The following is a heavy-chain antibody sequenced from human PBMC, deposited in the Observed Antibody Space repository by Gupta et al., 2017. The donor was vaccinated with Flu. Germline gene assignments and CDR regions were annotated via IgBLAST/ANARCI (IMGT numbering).Heavy chain of an antibody. CDR2: INNDGSTT. J-gene: IGHJ6*02. Sequence: KGLVWVARINNDGSTTADADSVKGRFTISRDNAKSTMYLQMNSLRADDSAVYYCARAPTYYDFWSGYPFGMDVWGQGTTVIASS. V-gene: IGHV3-74*01. CDR3: ARAPTYYDFWSGYPFGMDV. D-gene: IGHD3-3*01.